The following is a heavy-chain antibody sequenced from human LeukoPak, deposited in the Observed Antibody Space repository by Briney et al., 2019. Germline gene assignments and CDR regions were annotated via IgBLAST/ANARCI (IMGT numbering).Heavy chain of an antibody. CDR2: IRDSGGTT. CDR3: AERSSRTARHFDY. Sequence: GGSLRLSCAASGFTFSTYAMSWVRQDPGKGLEWVSIIRDSGGTTHYADSVKGRFTISRDNSKNTLYLQINSLRAEDTAVYYCAERSSRTARHFDYWGQGTLVTVSS. CDR1: GFTFSTYA. J-gene: IGHJ4*02. D-gene: IGHD1-14*01. V-gene: IGHV3-23*01.